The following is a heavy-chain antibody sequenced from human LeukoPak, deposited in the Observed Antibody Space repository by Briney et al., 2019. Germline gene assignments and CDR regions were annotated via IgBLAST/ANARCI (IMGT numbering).Heavy chain of an antibody. CDR3: ARQAYGSHFDAFDI. CDR1: GYSFTSYW. D-gene: IGHD3-22*01. Sequence: GESLKISCKGSGYSFTSYWIAWVRQMPGKGLEWMGIIYPGDSGTRYSPSFQGQVTISADKSISTAYLQWSSLKASDTAIYYCARQAYGSHFDAFDIWGQGTMVTVSS. CDR2: IYPGDSGT. J-gene: IGHJ3*02. V-gene: IGHV5-51*01.